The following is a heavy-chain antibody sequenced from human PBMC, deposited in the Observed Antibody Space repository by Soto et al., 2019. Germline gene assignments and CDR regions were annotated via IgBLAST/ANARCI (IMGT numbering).Heavy chain of an antibody. CDR2: IIPIFGST. D-gene: IGHD3-3*01. J-gene: IGHJ5*02. CDR1: GGTFSNSA. Sequence: QVQLVQSGAEVRKPGSSVKVSCKASGGTFSNSAITWVRQAPGQGLEWVGGIIPIFGSTNYAQKFQGRVTITADESTGTAYMGLSSLTSEDTAVYYCARDGDLRSDFWSGPLGGGWFDPWGQGTLVTVSS. V-gene: IGHV1-69*12. CDR3: ARDGDLRSDFWSGPLGGGWFDP.